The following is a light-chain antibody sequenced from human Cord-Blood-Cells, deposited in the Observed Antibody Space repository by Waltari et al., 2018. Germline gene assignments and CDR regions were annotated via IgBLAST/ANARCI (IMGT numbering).Light chain of an antibody. CDR3: CSYAGSSWV. Sequence: QSALTQPASVSGSPGQSITISCTGTSSDVGSYNLVSWYQQHPGKAPKLMIYEVSKRPAGVSNRCAGSKSGNTASRTISGLQAEDEADYYCCSYAGSSWVFGGGTKLTVL. J-gene: IGLJ3*02. CDR1: SSDVGSYNL. V-gene: IGLV2-23*02. CDR2: EVS.